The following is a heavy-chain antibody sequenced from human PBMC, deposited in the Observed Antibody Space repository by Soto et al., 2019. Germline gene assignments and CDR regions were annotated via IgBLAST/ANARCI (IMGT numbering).Heavy chain of an antibody. V-gene: IGHV1-18*01. J-gene: IGHJ5*02. CDR1: GYTFSNYG. D-gene: IGHD2-2*01. Sequence: QVQLVQSGGEVKRPGASVKVSCKTSGYTFSNYGITWVRQAPGKPLEWLGWISLYSDGTDYAQKFQGRVSMTTETSTTTDYMELRSLRSDDTAVYYFARVVPGAEAWFGPWGQGTLVTVSS. CDR3: ARVVPGAEAWFGP. CDR2: ISLYSDGT.